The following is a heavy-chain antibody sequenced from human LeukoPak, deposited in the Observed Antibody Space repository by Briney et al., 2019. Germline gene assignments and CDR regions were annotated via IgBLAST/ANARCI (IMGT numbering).Heavy chain of an antibody. V-gene: IGHV3-23*01. Sequence: GGTLRLSCAASGFTFSSYDMSWVRQAPGKGLEWVSAISGSGDSSYYADSVKGRFTIPRDNSKNTLYLQMNSLRAEDTAVYYCANRRWLVSSFDYWGQGTLVTVSS. J-gene: IGHJ4*02. CDR3: ANRRWLVSSFDY. CDR1: GFTFSSYD. CDR2: ISGSGDSS. D-gene: IGHD6-19*01.